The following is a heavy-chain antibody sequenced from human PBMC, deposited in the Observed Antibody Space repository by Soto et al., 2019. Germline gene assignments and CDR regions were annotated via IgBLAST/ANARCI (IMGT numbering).Heavy chain of an antibody. V-gene: IGHV1-18*01. CDR3: ARYWEATATRDEPRFDY. CDR2: ISAYNGDT. Sequence: QVQLVQSGAEVQEPGASVKVSCKASGYTFTRYGISWVRQAPGQGPEWMGWISAYNGDTYYAQKYQGRVTMATDTFMTIAYMDLRTLTYDDTAVYFWARYWEATATRDEPRFDYGGLGTLVTVSS. CDR1: GYTFTRYG. J-gene: IGHJ4*02. D-gene: IGHD4-17*01.